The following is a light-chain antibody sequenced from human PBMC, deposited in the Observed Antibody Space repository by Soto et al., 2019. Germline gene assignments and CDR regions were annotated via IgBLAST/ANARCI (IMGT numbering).Light chain of an antibody. J-gene: IGKJ4*01. V-gene: IGKV3-20*01. CDR2: GAS. CDR3: QQYGSSRALT. CDR1: QSVSSSY. Sequence: EIVLTLSPGTLSLSPGERATLSCRASQSVSSSYLAWYQQKPGQAPRLLIYGASSRATGIPDRFSGSGSGTDFTLTISRLEPEDFAVYYCQQYGSSRALTFGGGTKVEIK.